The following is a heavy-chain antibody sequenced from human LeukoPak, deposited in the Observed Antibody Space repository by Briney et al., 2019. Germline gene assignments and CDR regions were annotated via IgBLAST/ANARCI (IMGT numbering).Heavy chain of an antibody. CDR2: CDSDGSGT. J-gene: IGHJ3*02. Sequence: PGGSLRLSCAASGFTFDDYAMHWVRQVPGKGLMWVSRCDSDGSGTTYVDSVKGRFTVSRDNARNTLYLQMSSLRAEDTAVYYCATSSVWGGAFNIWGQGTMVTVSS. CDR1: GFTFDDYA. D-gene: IGHD3-16*01. V-gene: IGHV3-74*01. CDR3: ATSSVWGGAFNI.